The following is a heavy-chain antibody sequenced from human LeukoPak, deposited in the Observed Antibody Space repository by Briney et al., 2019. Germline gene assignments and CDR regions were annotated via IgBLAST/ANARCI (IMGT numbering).Heavy chain of an antibody. CDR3: AKDGGTASYFDY. CDR2: ISYDGSNK. Sequence: GGSLRLSCAASGFTFSSYGMHWVRQAPGKGLEWVAVISYDGSNKYYADSVKGRFTISRDNSKNTLYLQTNSLRAEDTAVYYCAKDGGTASYFDYWGQGTLVTVSS. J-gene: IGHJ4*02. CDR1: GFTFSSYG. V-gene: IGHV3-30*18. D-gene: IGHD3-16*01.